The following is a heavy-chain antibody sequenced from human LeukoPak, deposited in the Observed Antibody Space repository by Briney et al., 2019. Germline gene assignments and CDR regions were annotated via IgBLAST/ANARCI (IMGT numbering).Heavy chain of an antibody. CDR1: GGSISSGGYY. CDR3: ARAAGGKSSGWGDP. V-gene: IGHV4-30-2*01. Sequence: ASQTLSLTCTVSGGSISSGGYYWSWIRQPPGKGLEWIGYIYHSGSTYYNPSLKSRVTISVDRSKNQFSLKLSSVTAADTAVYYCARAAGGKSSGWGDPWGQGTLVTVSS. CDR2: IYHSGST. J-gene: IGHJ5*02. D-gene: IGHD6-19*01.